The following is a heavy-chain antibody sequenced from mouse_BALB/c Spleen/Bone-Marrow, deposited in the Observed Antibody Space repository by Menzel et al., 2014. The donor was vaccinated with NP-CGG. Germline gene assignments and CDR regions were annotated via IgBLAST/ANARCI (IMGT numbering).Heavy chain of an antibody. CDR3: ARGGNYGAMDY. CDR2: ISDGGSYT. V-gene: IGHV5-4*02. CDR1: GFTFSDYY. Sequence: EVNVVESGGGLVKPGGSLKLSCAAPGFTFSDYYMYWVRQTPEKRLEWVATISDGGSYTYYPDSVKGRLTISRDNAKNNLYLQMSSLKSEDTAMYYCARGGNYGAMDYWGQGTSVTVSS. J-gene: IGHJ4*01. D-gene: IGHD2-1*01.